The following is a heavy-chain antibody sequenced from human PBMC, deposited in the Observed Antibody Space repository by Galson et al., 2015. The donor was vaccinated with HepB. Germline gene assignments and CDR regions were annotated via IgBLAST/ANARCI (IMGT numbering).Heavy chain of an antibody. Sequence: SLRLSCAASGFTFSSYTMSWVRQAPGKGLEWVSTISDSGGSTYYIDSVKGRFTISRDNSKNTLYLQMNSLRAEDTAVYSCAKGRKLGVAVAVDYWGQGALVTVSS. J-gene: IGHJ4*02. CDR3: AKGRKLGVAVAVDY. CDR2: ISDSGGST. V-gene: IGHV3-23*01. D-gene: IGHD6-19*01. CDR1: GFTFSSYT.